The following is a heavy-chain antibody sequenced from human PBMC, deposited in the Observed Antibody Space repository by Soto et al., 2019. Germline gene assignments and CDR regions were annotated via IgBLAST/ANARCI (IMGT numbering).Heavy chain of an antibody. V-gene: IGHV3-30-3*01. D-gene: IGHD6-19*01. CDR1: GFTFSNSA. J-gene: IGHJ4*02. CDR2: ISYDGNNK. Sequence: QVHLVESGGGVVQPGRSLRLSCAASGFTFSNSAMHWARQAPGKGLEWVAVISYDGNNKYYADSVKGRFTIYRDNSMNRLYLQMNSLRPEDTAVYYCARDRVVAGSGEIDYWGQGTLVTVSS. CDR3: ARDRVVAGSGEIDY.